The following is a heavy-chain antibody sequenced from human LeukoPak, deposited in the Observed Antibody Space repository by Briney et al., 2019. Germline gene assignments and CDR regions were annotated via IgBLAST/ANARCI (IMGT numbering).Heavy chain of an antibody. D-gene: IGHD6-13*01. Sequence: GGSLRLSCAASGFTFSSYALSWVRQAPGKGLEWVSGISDTGDSTYYADSVKGRFTISRDNSKNTLYLQMNSLRADDTAVYYCAKDRLGAAAGFFDYWGQGSLVTVPS. V-gene: IGHV3-23*01. CDR2: ISDTGDST. CDR1: GFTFSSYA. J-gene: IGHJ4*02. CDR3: AKDRLGAAAGFFDY.